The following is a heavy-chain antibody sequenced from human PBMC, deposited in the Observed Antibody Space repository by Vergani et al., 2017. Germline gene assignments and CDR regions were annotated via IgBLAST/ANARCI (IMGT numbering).Heavy chain of an antibody. CDR2: ISYDGSNK. V-gene: IGHV3-30-3*01. CDR1: GFTFSSYA. D-gene: IGHD3-10*01. CDR3: ARGGRFESPSRNYYYYMDV. Sequence: QVQLVESGGGVVQPGRSLRLSCAASGFTFSSYAMHWVRQAPGKGLEWVAVISYDGSNKYYADSVKGRFTISRDNSKNTLYLQMNSLRAEDTAVYYCARGGRFESPSRNYYYYMDVWGKGTTVTVFS. J-gene: IGHJ6*03.